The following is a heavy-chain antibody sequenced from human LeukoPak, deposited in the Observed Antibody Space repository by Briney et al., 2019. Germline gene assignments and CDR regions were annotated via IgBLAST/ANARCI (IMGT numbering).Heavy chain of an antibody. CDR1: GFTFSSYS. CDR3: ARDTLGNYDFWSGYDWGFDY. J-gene: IGHJ4*02. V-gene: IGHV3-21*01. D-gene: IGHD3-3*01. Sequence: GGSLRLSCAASGFTFSSYSMNWVRQAPGKGLEWVSSISSSSSYIYYADSVKGRFTTSRDNAKNSLYLQMNSLRAEDTAVYYCARDTLGNYDFWSGYDWGFDYWGQGTLVTVSS. CDR2: ISSSSSYI.